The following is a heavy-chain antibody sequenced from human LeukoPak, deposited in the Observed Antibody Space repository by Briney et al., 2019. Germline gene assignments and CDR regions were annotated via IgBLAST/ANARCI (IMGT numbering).Heavy chain of an antibody. CDR1: GFAFSNYA. V-gene: IGHV3-23*01. CDR3: AKAVRSMVTGGGYFDS. J-gene: IGHJ4*02. Sequence: GGSLRLSCAASGFAFSNYAMSWVRQAPGKGLEWVSSMSGGGDSRYYADSVMGRFTISRDNSKNTLYLQMNSLRAEDTAVYYCAKAVRSMVTGGGYFDSWGQGTLVTVSS. CDR2: MSGGGDSR. D-gene: IGHD3-10*01.